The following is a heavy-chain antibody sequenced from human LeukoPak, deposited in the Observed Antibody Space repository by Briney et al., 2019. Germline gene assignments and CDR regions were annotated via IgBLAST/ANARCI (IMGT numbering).Heavy chain of an antibody. CDR3: ARDSDYYDSSETDY. J-gene: IGHJ4*02. V-gene: IGHV3-74*03. Sequence: PGGSLRLSCAAPGYTLSSHWMHSVRQATAKGLVWVSRITRDGNRTTYADSEKDRFPVQIDNASHTLYAQIDSLRDGDAFVFFCARDSDYYDSSETDYWGQGTLVTVSS. CDR2: ITRDGNRT. D-gene: IGHD3-22*01. CDR1: GYTLSSHW.